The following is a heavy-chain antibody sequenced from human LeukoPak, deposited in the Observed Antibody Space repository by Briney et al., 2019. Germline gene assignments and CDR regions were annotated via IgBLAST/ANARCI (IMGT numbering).Heavy chain of an antibody. D-gene: IGHD3-16*01. CDR3: ARNHLGLGL. V-gene: IGHV1-18*01. CDR2: INTRNGNA. CDR1: GYTFTTYE. J-gene: IGHJ4*02. Sequence: ASVTVSCKASGYTFTTYEIIRVRQAPGQGLEWMGWINTRNGNANYAHQLQGRVTMTTDTSTSTSYMELASLRFDDTAIYYCARNHLGLGLWGQGTLVTVSS.